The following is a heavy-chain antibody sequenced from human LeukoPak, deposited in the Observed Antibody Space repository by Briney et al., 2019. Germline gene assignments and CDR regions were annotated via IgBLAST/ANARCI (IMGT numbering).Heavy chain of an antibody. V-gene: IGHV3-30*18. CDR3: AKVHLTYYFDSSGYGFQDY. D-gene: IGHD3-22*01. CDR2: ISYDGNTE. Sequence: PGGSVRLSGAGSGFTFSNYGMHWVRQAPGKGLEWVAVISYDGNTEYYTDSVKGRFTISRDNSKNTLYLQMNSLRAEDTAVYYCAKVHLTYYFDSSGYGFQDYWGQGTLVTVSS. CDR1: GFTFSNYG. J-gene: IGHJ4*02.